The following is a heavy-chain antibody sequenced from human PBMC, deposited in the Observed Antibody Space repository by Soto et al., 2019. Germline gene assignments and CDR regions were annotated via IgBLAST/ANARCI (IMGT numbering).Heavy chain of an antibody. Sequence: SETLSLTCAVYGGSFSGYYLSWIRQPPGKGLEWIGEIYHSGSTNYNPSLKSRVTISVDRSKNQFSLKLSSVTAADTAVYYCARHGGLRFDYWGQGTLVTVSS. CDR1: GGSFSGYY. CDR3: ARHGGLRFDY. V-gene: IGHV4-34*01. J-gene: IGHJ4*02. D-gene: IGHD5-12*01. CDR2: IYHSGST.